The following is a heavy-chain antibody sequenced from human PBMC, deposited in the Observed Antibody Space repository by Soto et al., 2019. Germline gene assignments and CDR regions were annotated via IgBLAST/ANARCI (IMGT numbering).Heavy chain of an antibody. J-gene: IGHJ4*02. V-gene: IGHV3-23*01. Sequence: PGGSLRLSCAASGFTFRNYAMSWVRQAPGKGLEWVSRISGSGGSTYYADSVKGRFTISRDNSKNTLYLQMNSLRAEDTAVYYCAKDLRGRTTVTFDYWGQGTLVTVSS. CDR2: ISGSGGST. CDR3: AKDLRGRTTVTFDY. CDR1: GFTFRNYA. D-gene: IGHD4-17*01.